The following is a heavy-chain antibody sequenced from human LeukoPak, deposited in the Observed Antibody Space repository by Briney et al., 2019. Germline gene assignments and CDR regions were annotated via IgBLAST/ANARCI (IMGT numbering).Heavy chain of an antibody. CDR1: GYTFTSYG. Sequence: ASVKVSCKASGYTFTSYGISWVRQAPGQGLEWMGWISAYNGNTNYAQKLQGRVTMTTDTSTSTDYLELSSLRSEDTAVYYCARDNSVGDYAWWFDPWGQGTLVTVSS. V-gene: IGHV1-18*01. D-gene: IGHD1-26*01. CDR2: ISAYNGNT. CDR3: ARDNSVGDYAWWFDP. J-gene: IGHJ5*02.